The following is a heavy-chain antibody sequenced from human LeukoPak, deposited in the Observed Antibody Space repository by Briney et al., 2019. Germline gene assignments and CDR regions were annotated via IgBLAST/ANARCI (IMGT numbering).Heavy chain of an antibody. CDR3: ARDRNDYVWGSYRFDAFDI. J-gene: IGHJ3*02. CDR2: ISSSSSYI. Sequence: GGSLRLSCAASGFTFSSYSMNWVRQAPGKGLEWVSSISSSSSYIYYADSVKGRFTISRDNAKNSLYLQMNSLRAEDTAVYYCARDRNDYVWGSYRFDAFDIWGQGTMVTVSS. D-gene: IGHD3-16*02. V-gene: IGHV3-21*01. CDR1: GFTFSSYS.